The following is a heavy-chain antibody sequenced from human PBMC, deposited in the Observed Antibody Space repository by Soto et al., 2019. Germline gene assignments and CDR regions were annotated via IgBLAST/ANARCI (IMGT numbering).Heavy chain of an antibody. CDR1: GFTFIIYA. V-gene: IGHV3-23*01. D-gene: IGHD6-19*01. CDR2: ISGSGGST. CDR3: AKDPDPQWLTTFDY. J-gene: IGHJ4*02. Sequence: SLRVSCAASGFTFIIYAMSWVRQAPGKGLEWVSAISGSGGSTYYADSVKGRFTISRDNSKNTLYLQMNSLRAEDTAVYYCAKDPDPQWLTTFDYWGQGTPITVSS.